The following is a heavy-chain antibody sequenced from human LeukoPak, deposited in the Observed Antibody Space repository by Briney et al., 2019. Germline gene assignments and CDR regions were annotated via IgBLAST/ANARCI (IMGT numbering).Heavy chain of an antibody. V-gene: IGHV4-59*01. CDR3: GRVANRGGGGDSYFFDY. CDR1: GDSISSYY. Sequence: SETLTLTCTASGDSISSYYWSWVRQPPAKGLDRIAHNCHGGSSNYNPSRKSRVTISVDTSKNQCFRKLRAVTAADTAVYYGGRVANRGGGGDSYFFDYWGQGTLVTVSS. J-gene: IGHJ4*02. CDR2: NCHGGSS. D-gene: IGHD2-21*02.